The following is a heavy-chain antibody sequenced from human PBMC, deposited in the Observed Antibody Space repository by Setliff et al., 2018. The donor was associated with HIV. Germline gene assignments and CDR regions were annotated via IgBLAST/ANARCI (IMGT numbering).Heavy chain of an antibody. CDR1: GGSISSSSYY. D-gene: IGHD3-10*01. J-gene: IGHJ4*02. V-gene: IGHV4-39*07. CDR2: IYYSGST. CDR3: ARDPLFGYYYGSGRPSPYYFDY. Sequence: KTSETLSLTCTVSGGSISSSSYYWGWIRQPPGKGLEWIGSIYYSGSTYYNPSLKSRVTIAVYTSKNQFSLKLSSVTAADTAVYYCARDPLFGYYYGSGRPSPYYFDYWGQGTLVTVSS.